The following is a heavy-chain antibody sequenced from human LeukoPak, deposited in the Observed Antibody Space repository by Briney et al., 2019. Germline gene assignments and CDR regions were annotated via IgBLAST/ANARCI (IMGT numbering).Heavy chain of an antibody. J-gene: IGHJ4*02. CDR3: ARLDYGDYVG. V-gene: IGHV3-21*01. CDR2: IRSSSSYI. Sequence: GGSLRLSCAASGYTFSSYSMNCVREAPGKGLEWVLSIRSSSSYIYYADSVKGRFTISRDNAKNSLYLQMNSLRAEDTAVYYGARLDYGDYVGWGQGTLVTVSS. CDR1: GYTFSSYS. D-gene: IGHD4-17*01.